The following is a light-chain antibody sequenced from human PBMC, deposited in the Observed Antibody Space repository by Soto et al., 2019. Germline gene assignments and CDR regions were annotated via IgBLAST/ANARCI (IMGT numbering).Light chain of an antibody. CDR3: QQSYSTPQT. J-gene: IGKJ1*01. V-gene: IGKV1-39*01. CDR1: QSISSY. Sequence: DIQMTQSPSSLSASVGDRVTITCRASQSISSYLNWYQQKPGKAPKLLIYAASSWQSGVPSRFSGSGSGTDVTLTISRLQPEDFATYYCQQSYSTPQTFGQGTKVEIK. CDR2: AAS.